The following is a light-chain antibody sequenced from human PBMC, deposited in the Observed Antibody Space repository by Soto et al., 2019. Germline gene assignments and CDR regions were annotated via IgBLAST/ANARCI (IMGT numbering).Light chain of an antibody. Sequence: ELVMTQSPATLSVSPGERATLSCRASQSVRSNLAWYQQKPGQAPRLLIFGASTRATGLPARFSGSGSGTEFTLTISSLQSEDFADYYCQQYNNWPLTFGGGTKVEIK. CDR2: GAS. CDR3: QQYNNWPLT. CDR1: QSVRSN. V-gene: IGKV3-15*01. J-gene: IGKJ4*01.